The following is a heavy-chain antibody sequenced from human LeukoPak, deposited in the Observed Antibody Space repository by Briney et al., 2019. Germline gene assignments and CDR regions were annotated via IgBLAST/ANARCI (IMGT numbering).Heavy chain of an antibody. CDR2: IIPIFGAA. CDR1: GGTFISYA. Sequence: GASVKVSCKASGGTFISYAISWVRQAPGQGLEWMGGIIPIFGAANYAQKFQGRVTITADESTSTAYMELSSLRSEDTAVYYCARDLRGAYSYGAPYYYYGMDVWGKGTTVTVSS. V-gene: IGHV1-69*13. CDR3: ARDLRGAYSYGAPYYYYGMDV. J-gene: IGHJ6*04. D-gene: IGHD5-18*01.